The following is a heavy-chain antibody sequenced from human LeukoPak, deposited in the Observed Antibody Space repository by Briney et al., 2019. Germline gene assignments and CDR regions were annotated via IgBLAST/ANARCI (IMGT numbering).Heavy chain of an antibody. V-gene: IGHV5-51*01. Sequence: GGSLRLSCAGSGFTFSSYAMSWVRQMPGKGLEWMGIIYPGDSDTRYSPSFQGQVTISADKSISTAYLQWSSLKASDTAMYYCARRSRTHQYYDYVWGSYGFDPWGQGTLVTVSS. D-gene: IGHD3-16*01. J-gene: IGHJ5*02. CDR3: ARRSRTHQYYDYVWGSYGFDP. CDR2: IYPGDSDT. CDR1: GFTFSSYA.